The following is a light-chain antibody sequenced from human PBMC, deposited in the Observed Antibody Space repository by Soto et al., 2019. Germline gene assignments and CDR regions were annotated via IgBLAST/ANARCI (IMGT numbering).Light chain of an antibody. Sequence: QSVLTQPASVSGSPGQSITISCTGTSSDVGSSNLVSWYQQHPGKAPKLIIYEGSRRPSGVSGRFSGSKSGNTASLTISGLQAEDEADYYCCSFADSSTFYVFGTGTKATVL. V-gene: IGLV2-23*01. CDR2: EGS. CDR3: CSFADSSTFYV. J-gene: IGLJ1*01. CDR1: SSDVGSSNL.